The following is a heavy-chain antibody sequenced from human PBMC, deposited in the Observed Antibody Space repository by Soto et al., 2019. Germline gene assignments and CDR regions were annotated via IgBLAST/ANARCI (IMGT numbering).Heavy chain of an antibody. V-gene: IGHV3-23*01. CDR1: GSAFSTYA. Sequence: GGSLRLSCAASGSAFSTYAMSWVRQAPGKGLEWVSSISGSDSSTYYADSVKGRFTISRDNSKNTLYLQLNSLRVEDRAMYYCAKKGCTSIICYENCWGQGTLVTVSS. CDR3: AKKGCTSIICYENC. D-gene: IGHD2-2*01. J-gene: IGHJ4*02. CDR2: ISGSDSST.